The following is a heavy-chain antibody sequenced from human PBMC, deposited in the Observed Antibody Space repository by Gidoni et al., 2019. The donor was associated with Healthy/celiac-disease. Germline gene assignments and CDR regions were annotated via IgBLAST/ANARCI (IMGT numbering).Heavy chain of an antibody. D-gene: IGHD6-13*01. CDR3: ARDRNAQLVDFDY. CDR1: GYTVTSYY. J-gene: IGHJ4*02. Sequence: QVQLVQSGAEVKKPGASVKVSCKASGYTVTSYYMHWVRQAPGQGLEWMGIINPSGGSTRYAQKFQGRVTMTRDTSTSTVYMELSSLRSEDTAVYYCARDRNAQLVDFDYWGQGTLVTVSS. V-gene: IGHV1-46*01. CDR2: INPSGGST.